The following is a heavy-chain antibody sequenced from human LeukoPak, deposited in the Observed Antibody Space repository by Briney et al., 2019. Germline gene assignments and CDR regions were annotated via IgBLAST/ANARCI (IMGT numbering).Heavy chain of an antibody. V-gene: IGHV1-46*01. Sequence: ASVKVSCKASGYTFARYYIHWVRQAPGQGLEWMGIINPSGGSTRYAQKFQGRVTMTRDTSTSTVYMELSSLRSDDTAVYYCARGGYYDSSGSFDPWGQGTLVIVYS. CDR3: ARGGYYDSSGSFDP. D-gene: IGHD3-22*01. CDR1: GYTFARYY. J-gene: IGHJ5*02. CDR2: INPSGGST.